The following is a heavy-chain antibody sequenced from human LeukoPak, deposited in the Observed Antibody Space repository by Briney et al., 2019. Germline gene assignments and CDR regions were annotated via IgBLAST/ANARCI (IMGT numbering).Heavy chain of an antibody. J-gene: IGHJ3*02. CDR3: ALFLRWYYAFDI. Sequence: GGSLRLSCAASGFTFSSYSMNWVRQAPGKGLEWVSSISSSSSYIYYADSVKGRFTISRDNSKNTLYLQMNSLRAEDTAVYYCALFLRWYYAFDIWGQGTMVTVSS. CDR1: GFTFSSYS. CDR2: ISSSSSYI. V-gene: IGHV3-21*01. D-gene: IGHD4-17*01.